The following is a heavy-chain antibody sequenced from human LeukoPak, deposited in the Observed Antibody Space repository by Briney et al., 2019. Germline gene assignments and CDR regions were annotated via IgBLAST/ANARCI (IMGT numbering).Heavy chain of an antibody. J-gene: IGHJ6*02. D-gene: IGHD4-17*01. CDR1: GGSISSYY. Sequence: SQTLSLTCTVSGGSISSYYWSWIRQPAGKGLEWVGHNYTSGSTNYNPSLKNRVTMSVDTSKNQFSLKLSSVTAADTAVYYCARDGGTVTDYYYYYYGMDVWGQGTTVTVSS. V-gene: IGHV4-4*07. CDR2: NYTSGST. CDR3: ARDGGTVTDYYYYYYGMDV.